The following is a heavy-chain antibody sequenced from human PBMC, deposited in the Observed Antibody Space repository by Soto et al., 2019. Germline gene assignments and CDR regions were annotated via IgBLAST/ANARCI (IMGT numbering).Heavy chain of an antibody. CDR1: GGSISSGGYS. D-gene: IGHD3-22*01. Sequence: QLQLQESGSGLVKPSQTLSLTCAVSGGSISSGGYSWSWIRQPPGKGLEWIGYIYHSGSTYYNPSRKHRVTNTVDRSKNQVSLELGSVTAADTAVYYCASSYFDSSGSALRDWGQGTLVTVSS. J-gene: IGHJ1*01. CDR3: ASSYFDSSGSALRD. V-gene: IGHV4-30-2*01. CDR2: IYHSGST.